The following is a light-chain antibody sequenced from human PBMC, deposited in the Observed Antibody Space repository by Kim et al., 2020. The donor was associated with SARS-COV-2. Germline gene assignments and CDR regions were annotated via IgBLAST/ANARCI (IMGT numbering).Light chain of an antibody. CDR1: KLGDKY. CDR2: QDR. CDR3: QAWDSSTSWV. V-gene: IGLV3-1*01. Sequence: SYELTQPPSVSVSPGQTASITCSGDKLGDKYACWYQQKPGQSPVLVTYQDRKRPSGIPERFTGPNSGHTATLTISGTQGLDEADYYCQAWDSSTSWVFG. J-gene: IGLJ3*02.